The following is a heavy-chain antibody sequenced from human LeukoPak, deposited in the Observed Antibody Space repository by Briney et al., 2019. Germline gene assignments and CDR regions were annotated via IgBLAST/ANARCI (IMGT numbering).Heavy chain of an antibody. Sequence: PGGSLRLSCAASGFTFSGSAMHWVRQASGKGLEWVGRIRSKVNNYATAYAASVKGRFTISRDDSKNTAYLKMNSLKTEDTAVYYCTRGYYDSSGYYFTDDDAFDIWGQGTMVTVSS. D-gene: IGHD3-22*01. CDR2: IRSKVNNYAT. V-gene: IGHV3-73*01. CDR1: GFTFSGSA. J-gene: IGHJ3*02. CDR3: TRGYYDSSGYYFTDDDAFDI.